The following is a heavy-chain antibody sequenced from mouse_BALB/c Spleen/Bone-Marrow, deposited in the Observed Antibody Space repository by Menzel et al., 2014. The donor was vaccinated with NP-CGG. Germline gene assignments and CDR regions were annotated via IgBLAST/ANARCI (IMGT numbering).Heavy chain of an antibody. Sequence: EVKLMESGPGLVKPSQSLSLPCSVTGYSITSGYYWNWIQQFPGNKLEWMGYISFDGRNDYSPSLKNRISITRDTSKNQLSLKLNSVTSEDTTRYYCARGNYYSMDYWGQGISVTVSS. D-gene: IGHD2-1*01. J-gene: IGHJ4*01. CDR1: GYSITSGYY. CDR3: ARGNYYSMDY. CDR2: ISFDGRN. V-gene: IGHV3-6*02.